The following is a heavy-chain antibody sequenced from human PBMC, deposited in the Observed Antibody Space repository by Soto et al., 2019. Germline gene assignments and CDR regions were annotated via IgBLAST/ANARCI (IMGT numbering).Heavy chain of an antibody. V-gene: IGHV3-43D*04. CDR3: AKAKFYFDSSPFDS. J-gene: IGHJ4*02. D-gene: IGHD1-26*01. CDR1: GFTFGDYA. CDR2: INADGSDR. Sequence: GGSLRLSCSASGFTFGDYAVHWVRQSSRKGLEWVSFINADGSDRYYADSVKGRFTISRDNTKGSFYLQMDRLRLEDTAIYYCAKAKFYFDSSPFDSWGQGTLVTVSS.